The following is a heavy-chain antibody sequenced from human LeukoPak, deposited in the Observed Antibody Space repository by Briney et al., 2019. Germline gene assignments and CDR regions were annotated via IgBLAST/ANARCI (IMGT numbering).Heavy chain of an antibody. CDR2: ISSSGSTI. CDR3: ARVNAMPFYYFDY. J-gene: IGHJ4*02. V-gene: IGHV3-48*03. CDR1: GFTFSSYE. D-gene: IGHD2-2*01. Sequence: GSLRLSCAASGFTFSSYEMNWVRQAPGKGLEWVSYISSSGSTIYYADSVKGRFTISRDNAKNSLYLQMNSLRAEDTAVYYCARVNAMPFYYFDYWGQGTLVTVSS.